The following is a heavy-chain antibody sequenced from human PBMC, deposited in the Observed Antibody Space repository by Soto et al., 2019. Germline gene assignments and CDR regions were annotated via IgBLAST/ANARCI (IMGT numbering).Heavy chain of an antibody. CDR2: ISGSGSST. J-gene: IGHJ4*02. V-gene: IGHV3-23*01. Sequence: GGSLRLSCEASGFTFNNYAMTWVRQTPGKGLQWVSTISGSGSSTFYADSVRGRFTTSRDNSKNTLYLQMNSLRAEDTALYYCAKEKIASTVADFFDYWGQGTLVTVSS. D-gene: IGHD6-19*01. CDR3: AKEKIASTVADFFDY. CDR1: GFTFNNYA.